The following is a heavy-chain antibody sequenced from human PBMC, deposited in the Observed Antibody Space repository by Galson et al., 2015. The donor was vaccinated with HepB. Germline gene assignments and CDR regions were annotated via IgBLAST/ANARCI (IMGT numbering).Heavy chain of an antibody. CDR3: VKCSSSWSDFQH. D-gene: IGHD6-13*01. V-gene: IGHV3-30*02. CDR2: IRYDGSNK. CDR1: GFTFSSYG. Sequence: SLRLSCAASGFTFSSYGMHWVRQAPGKGLEWVAFIRYDGSNKYYTGSVMGRFTISRDNSKNTVYLQMNSLRTEDTAMYYCVKCSSSWSDFQHWGQGTLVTVSS. J-gene: IGHJ1*01.